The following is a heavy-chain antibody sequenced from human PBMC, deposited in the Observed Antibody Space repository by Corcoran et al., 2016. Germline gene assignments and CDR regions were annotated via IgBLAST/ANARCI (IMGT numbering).Heavy chain of an antibody. Sequence: QVQLQQWGAGLLKPSETLSLTCAVYGGSFSGYYWSWIRQPPGKGLEWIGEINHSGSTNYNPSLKSRVTISVDTSKNQFSLKLRSVTAADPAVDYCARGGTVTYPVDYGGQGTLVTVSS. CDR1: GGSFSGYY. J-gene: IGHJ4*02. V-gene: IGHV4-34*01. CDR2: INHSGST. CDR3: ARGGTVTYPVDY. D-gene: IGHD4-17*01.